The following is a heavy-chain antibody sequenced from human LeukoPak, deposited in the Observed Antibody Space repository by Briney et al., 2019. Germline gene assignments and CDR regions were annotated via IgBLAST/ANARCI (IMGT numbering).Heavy chain of an antibody. CDR1: GFTFSTYW. CDR2: INPDGSIT. Sequence: PGGPLRLSCAASGFTFSTYWMYWVRQAPGKGLVWVSRINPDGSITSYADSVKGRFTISRDNAKNTLCVQMNSLRAEDTAVYYCARGITGATDYWGQGTLVTVSS. CDR3: ARGITGATDY. V-gene: IGHV3-74*01. D-gene: IGHD1-20*01. J-gene: IGHJ4*02.